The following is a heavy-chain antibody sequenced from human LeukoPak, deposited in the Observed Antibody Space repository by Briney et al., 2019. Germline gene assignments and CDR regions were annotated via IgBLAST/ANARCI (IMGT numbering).Heavy chain of an antibody. Sequence: GTSLRLSCAASGFTFTDSAMHWVRRAPGAGLEWAALIRSGGSNEYYADSVKGRFTIYRDNAKNMLYLQMNRLSAEDTAMYYCARDLGYSSGHGLDVWGQGTTVTVSS. J-gene: IGHJ6*02. CDR1: GFTFTDSA. D-gene: IGHD6-19*01. V-gene: IGHV3-33*01. CDR3: ARDLGYSSGHGLDV. CDR2: IRSGGSNE.